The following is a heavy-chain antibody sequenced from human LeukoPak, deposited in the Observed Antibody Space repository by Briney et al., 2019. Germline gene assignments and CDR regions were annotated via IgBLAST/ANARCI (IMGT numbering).Heavy chain of an antibody. J-gene: IGHJ5*02. CDR3: ATAPAYCSSTSCYLNWFDP. D-gene: IGHD2-2*01. V-gene: IGHV1-2*04. CDR1: GYTFTGYY. Sequence: ASVKVSCKASGYTFTGYYMHWVRQAPGQGLEWMGWINPNSGGTNYARKFQGWVTMTRDTSISTAYMELSRLGSDDTAVYYCATAPAYCSSTSCYLNWFDPWGQGTLVTVSS. CDR2: INPNSGGT.